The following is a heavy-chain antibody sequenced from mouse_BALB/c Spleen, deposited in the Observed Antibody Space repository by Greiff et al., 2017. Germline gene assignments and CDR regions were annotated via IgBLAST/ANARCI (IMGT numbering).Heavy chain of an antibody. CDR1: GFSLSTSGMG. CDR2: IYWDDDK. V-gene: IGHV8-12*01. D-gene: IGHD4-1*01. CDR3: ARTGTWFAY. Sequence: QVQLKQSGPGILQPSQTLSLTCSFSGFSLSTSGMGVSWIRQPSGKGLEWLAHIYWDDDKRYNPSLKSRLTISKDTSSNQVFLKITSVDTADTATYYCARTGTWFAYWGQGTLVTVSA. J-gene: IGHJ3*01.